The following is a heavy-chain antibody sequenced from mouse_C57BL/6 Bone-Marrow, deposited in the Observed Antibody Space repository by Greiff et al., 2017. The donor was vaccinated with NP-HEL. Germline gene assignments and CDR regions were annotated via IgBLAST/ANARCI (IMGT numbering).Heavy chain of an antibody. V-gene: IGHV1-81*01. CDR1: GYTFTSYG. CDR3: ARAGWGYYGSSWLAY. CDR2: IYPRSGNT. J-gene: IGHJ3*01. Sequence: VQLVESGAELARPGASVKLSCKASGYTFTSYGISWVKQRTGQGLEWIGEIYPRSGNTYYNEKFKGKATLTADKSSSTAYMELRSLTSEDSAVYFCARAGWGYYGSSWLAYWGQGTLVTVSA. D-gene: IGHD1-1*01.